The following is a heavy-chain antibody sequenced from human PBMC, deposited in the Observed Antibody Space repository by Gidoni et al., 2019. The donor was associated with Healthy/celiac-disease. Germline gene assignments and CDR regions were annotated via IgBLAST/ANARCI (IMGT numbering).Heavy chain of an antibody. D-gene: IGHD6-6*01. V-gene: IGHV4-34*01. CDR2: INHSGST. CDR3: ARGRRPPRAARPGWFDP. CDR1: GGSFSGYY. Sequence: QVQLQQWGAGLLKPSETLSLTCAVYGGSFSGYYWSWIRQPPGKGLEWIGEINHSGSTNYNPSLKSRVTISVDTSKNQFSLKLSSVTAADTAVYYCARGRRPPRAARPGWFDPWGQGTLVTVSS. J-gene: IGHJ5*02.